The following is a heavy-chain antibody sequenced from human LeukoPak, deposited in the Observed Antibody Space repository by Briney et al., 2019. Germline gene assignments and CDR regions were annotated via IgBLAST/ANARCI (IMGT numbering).Heavy chain of an antibody. D-gene: IGHD3-3*01. CDR3: ARGGVNTFWSGYYGDAFDI. CDR2: IKQDGSEK. V-gene: IGHV3-7*01. CDR1: GFTFSSYW. Sequence: GGSLRLSXAASGFTFSSYWMSWVRQAPGKGLEWVANIKQDGSEKYYVDSVKGRFTISRDNAKNSLYLQMNSLRAEDTAVYYCARGGVNTFWSGYYGDAFDIWGQGTMVTVSS. J-gene: IGHJ3*02.